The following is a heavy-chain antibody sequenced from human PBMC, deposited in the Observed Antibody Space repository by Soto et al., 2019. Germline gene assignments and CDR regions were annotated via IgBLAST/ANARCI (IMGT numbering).Heavy chain of an antibody. V-gene: IGHV3-30-3*01. CDR3: ARGNKLNYDGSDYYGMDV. CDR2: ISYDGSNK. J-gene: IGHJ6*02. D-gene: IGHD3-22*01. Sequence: PGGSLRLSCAASGFTFSSYAMHWVRQAPGKGLEWVAVISYDGSNKYYADSVKGRFTISRDNSKNTLYLQMNSLRAEDTAVYYCARGNKLNYDGSDYYGMDVWGQGTTVTVS. CDR1: GFTFSSYA.